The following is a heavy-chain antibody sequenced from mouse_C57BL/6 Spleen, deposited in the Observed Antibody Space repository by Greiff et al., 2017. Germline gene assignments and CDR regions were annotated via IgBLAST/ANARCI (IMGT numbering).Heavy chain of an antibody. V-gene: IGHV5-16*01. CDR2: INYDGSST. Sequence: EVKLMESEGGLVQPGSSMKFSCTASGFTFSDYYMAWVRQVPEKGLEWVANINYDGSSTYYLDSLKSRFIISRDNAKNILYRQMSSRKSEDTATYYCAREGPAEDCFDYWGQGTTLTVSS. CDR1: GFTFSDYY. J-gene: IGHJ2*01. CDR3: AREGPAEDCFDY. D-gene: IGHD3-3*01.